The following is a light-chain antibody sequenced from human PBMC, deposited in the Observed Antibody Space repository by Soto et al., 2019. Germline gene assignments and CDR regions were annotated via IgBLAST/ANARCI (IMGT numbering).Light chain of an antibody. V-gene: IGLV2-11*01. CDR1: SSDVGSYNY. CDR2: DVN. J-gene: IGLJ3*02. Sequence: QSVLTQPPSASGSPGQSVTISCTGTSSDVGSYNYVAWYQQFPGKTPKLMIYDVNKRPSGVPDRFSGSKSGNTASLTISGLQAEDEADYYCCSYAGNYIWLFGGGTKLTVL. CDR3: CSYAGNYIWL.